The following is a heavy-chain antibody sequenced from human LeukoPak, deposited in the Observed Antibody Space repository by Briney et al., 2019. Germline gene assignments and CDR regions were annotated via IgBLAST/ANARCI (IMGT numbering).Heavy chain of an antibody. CDR2: ISGSGGSI. Sequence: PGGSLRLSCAASGFTFSSYAMSWVRQAPGKGLEWVSAISGSGGSIYYADSVKGRFTISRDNSKNTLYLQMNGLRAEDTAVYHCARDGPDSSVDYWGQGTLVTVSS. V-gene: IGHV3-23*01. CDR3: ARDGPDSSVDY. CDR1: GFTFSSYA. J-gene: IGHJ4*02.